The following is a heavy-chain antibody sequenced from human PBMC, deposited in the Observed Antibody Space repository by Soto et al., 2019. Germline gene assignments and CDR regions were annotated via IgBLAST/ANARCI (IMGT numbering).Heavy chain of an antibody. CDR2: VSIGGST. J-gene: IGHJ4*02. CDR1: GFTFSSYA. V-gene: IGHV3-23*01. Sequence: DVQLLESGGGLVQPEGSLRLSCAASGFTFSSYAMGWVRQGPGKGLEWVAVVSIGGSTHYADSVRGRFTIPRDNSKNTLYLQMNSLTAEDTAVYFCAKRRGAGGHFDYWGQGDLVTVSS. D-gene: IGHD2-15*01. CDR3: AKRRGAGGHFDY.